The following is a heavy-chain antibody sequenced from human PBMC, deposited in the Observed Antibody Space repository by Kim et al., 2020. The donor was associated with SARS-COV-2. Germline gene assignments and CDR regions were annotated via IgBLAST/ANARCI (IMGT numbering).Heavy chain of an antibody. D-gene: IGHD1-26*01. J-gene: IGHJ3*02. CDR1: GGSISSYY. CDR2: IYYSGST. Sequence: SETLSLTCTVSGGSISSYYWSWIRQPPGKGLEWIGYIYYSGSTNYNPSLKSRVTISVDTSKNQFSLKLSSVTAADTAVYYCARDLSGSYSAFDIWGQGTMVTLSS. CDR3: ARDLSGSYSAFDI. V-gene: IGHV4-59*13.